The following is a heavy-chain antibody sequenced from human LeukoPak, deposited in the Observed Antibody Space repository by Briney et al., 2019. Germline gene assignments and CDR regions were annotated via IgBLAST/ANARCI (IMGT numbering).Heavy chain of an antibody. J-gene: IGHJ4*02. V-gene: IGHV4-39*01. CDR3: ARRAYYYDSSPENFDY. D-gene: IGHD3-22*01. CDR1: GGSISSSSYY. Sequence: SETLSLTCTVSGGSISSSSYYWGWIRQPPGKGLEWIGSIYYSGSTYYNPSLKSRVTISVDTSKNQFPLKLSSVTAADTAVYYCARRAYYYDSSPENFDYWGQGTLVTVSS. CDR2: IYYSGST.